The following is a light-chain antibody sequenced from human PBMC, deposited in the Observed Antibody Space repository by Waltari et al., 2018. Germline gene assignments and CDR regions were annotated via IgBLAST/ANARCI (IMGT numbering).Light chain of an antibody. V-gene: IGKV1-5*03. J-gene: IGKJ1*01. Sequence: DIQMTQSPSTLSAFVGDRVTITCRASQSISGWLAWYQQKPGKAPNLLIFKASTLESGVPSRFSGSGSGTEFTLTINSLQAEDVAVYYCQQYYSVPPTFGQGTKVEIK. CDR1: QSISGW. CDR2: KAS. CDR3: QQYYSVPPT.